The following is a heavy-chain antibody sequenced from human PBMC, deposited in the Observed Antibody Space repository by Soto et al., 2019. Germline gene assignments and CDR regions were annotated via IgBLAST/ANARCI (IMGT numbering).Heavy chain of an antibody. CDR2: FDPEDGET. CDR3: ATDLKLERPTYYYYYGMDV. Sequence: ASVKVSCKVSGYTLIELSMHWVRQAPGKGLEWMGGFDPEDGETIYAQKFQGRVTMTEDTSTDTAYMELSSLRSEDTAVYYCATDLKLERPTYYYYYGMDVWGQGTTVTVSS. J-gene: IGHJ6*02. D-gene: IGHD1-1*01. V-gene: IGHV1-24*01. CDR1: GYTLIELS.